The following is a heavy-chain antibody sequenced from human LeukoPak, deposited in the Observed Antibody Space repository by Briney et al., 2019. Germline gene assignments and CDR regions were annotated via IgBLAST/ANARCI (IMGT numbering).Heavy chain of an antibody. Sequence: PGGSLRLSCAASGFTFSSFSMHWVRQAPGNGLEWVAVISNDGSHRYYADSVKGRFTISRDNSKNTLSLEMNTLRPEDTALFYCARDPNRLADYGGDYFDHWGQETLVTVSS. CDR1: GFTFSSFS. V-gene: IGHV3-30*04. CDR3: ARDPNRLADYGGDYFDH. J-gene: IGHJ4*02. CDR2: ISNDGSHR. D-gene: IGHD4-23*01.